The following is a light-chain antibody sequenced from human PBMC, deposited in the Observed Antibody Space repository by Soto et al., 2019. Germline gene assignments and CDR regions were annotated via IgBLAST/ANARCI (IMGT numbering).Light chain of an antibody. CDR1: QSISSSY. J-gene: IGKJ3*01. V-gene: IGKV3-20*01. CDR2: GAS. CDR3: QQYGSSRFT. Sequence: EIVLTQSPGTLSLSPGERGTLSCRASQSISSSYLAWYQQKPGQAPRLLVYGASSRATGIPDRFSGSGSGTDFTLTISRLEPEDFEVYYCQQYGSSRFTFGPGTKVDIK.